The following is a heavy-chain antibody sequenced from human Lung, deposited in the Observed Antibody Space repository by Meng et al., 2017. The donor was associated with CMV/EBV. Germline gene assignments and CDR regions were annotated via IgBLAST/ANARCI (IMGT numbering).Heavy chain of an antibody. J-gene: IGHJ4*02. Sequence: VQLQESGPGLVKPSATLSLQCTVSGGSISSYYWSWIRQSAGKGLEWIGRIYTSGTTIYNPSLKSRLTLSLDTSKNQFSLKLNSVTAADTAVYYCARAEADTGNFDYWGQGTLVTVSS. CDR3: ARAEADTGNFDY. CDR2: IYTSGTT. D-gene: IGHD6-19*01. CDR1: GGSISSYY. V-gene: IGHV4-4*07.